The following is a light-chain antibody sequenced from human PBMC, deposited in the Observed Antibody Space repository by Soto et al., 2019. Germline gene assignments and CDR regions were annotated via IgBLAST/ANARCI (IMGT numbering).Light chain of an antibody. CDR3: TPYTRDTAPV. CDR2: EVS. CDR1: SSDVGTYNY. V-gene: IGLV2-14*01. Sequence: QSVLTQPASVSGSPGQSITISCTGTSSDVGTYNYVSWYQHHPGKAPKLIIYEVSNRPSGVSNRFSGSKSGSTASLTISGLQAEYEADYRCTPYTRDTAPVFASGPKVTVL. J-gene: IGLJ1*01.